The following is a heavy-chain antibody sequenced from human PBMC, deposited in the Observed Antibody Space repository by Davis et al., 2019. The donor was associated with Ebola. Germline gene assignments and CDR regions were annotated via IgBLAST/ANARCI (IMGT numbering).Heavy chain of an antibody. V-gene: IGHV3-30*18. CDR2: ISYDGSNK. CDR3: AKASSPDY. J-gene: IGHJ4*02. Sequence: GGSLRLSCAASGFTFSSYGMHWVRQAPGKGLEWVAVISYDGSNKYYADSVKGRFTISRDNSKNTLYLQMNSLRAEDTAVYYCAKASSPDYWGQGTLVTVSS. CDR1: GFTFSSYG.